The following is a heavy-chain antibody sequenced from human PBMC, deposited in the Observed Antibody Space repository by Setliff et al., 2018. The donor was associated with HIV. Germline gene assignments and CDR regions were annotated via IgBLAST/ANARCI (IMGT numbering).Heavy chain of an antibody. CDR1: GYRFTGFA. CDR3: ARSLREYSYGSPDY. J-gene: IGHJ4*02. CDR2: INAGTGNT. D-gene: IGHD5-18*01. V-gene: IGHV1-3*01. Sequence: ASVKVSCKASGYRFTGFAIHWVRQAPGQRFEWMGWINAGTGNTKYSQKFQDRVTISSDIHANTAYMELSSLRSEDTAIYYCARSLREYSYGSPDYWGPGTLVTVSS.